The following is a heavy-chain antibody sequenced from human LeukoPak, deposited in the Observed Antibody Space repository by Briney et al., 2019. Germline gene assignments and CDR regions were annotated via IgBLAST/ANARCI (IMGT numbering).Heavy chain of an antibody. D-gene: IGHD2-2*01. J-gene: IGHJ6*03. V-gene: IGHV4-38-2*02. CDR2: IHHSGST. CDR1: GYSISSGSY. Sequence: SETLSLTCTVSGYSISSGSYWGWIRQPPGKGLEWIGSIHHSGSTYYNPSLKSRVTISVDASKNQLSLKLSSVTAADTAVYYCARGTGYCSSTSCYASYYYYYYMDVWGKGTTVTISS. CDR3: ARGTGYCSSTSCYASYYYYYYMDV.